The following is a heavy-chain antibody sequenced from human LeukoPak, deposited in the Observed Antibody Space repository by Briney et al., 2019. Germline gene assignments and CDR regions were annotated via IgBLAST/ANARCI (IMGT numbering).Heavy chain of an antibody. Sequence: GGSLRLSCAASGFTFSSYGMHWVRQAPGKGLEWVAVISYDGSNKYYADSVKGRFTISRDNSKNTLYLQMNSLRAEDTAVYYCAKVPVPAAEWDYHYYGMDVWGKGTTVTVSS. CDR1: GFTFSSYG. CDR2: ISYDGSNK. J-gene: IGHJ6*04. CDR3: AKVPVPAAEWDYHYYGMDV. D-gene: IGHD2-2*01. V-gene: IGHV3-30*18.